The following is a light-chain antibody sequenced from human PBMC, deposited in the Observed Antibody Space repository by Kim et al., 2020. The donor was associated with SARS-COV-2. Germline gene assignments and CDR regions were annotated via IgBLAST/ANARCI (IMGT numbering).Light chain of an antibody. CDR2: DNN. Sequence: KVTISCSGGSSNIGNNYVSWYQQLPGTAPKLLIYDNNKRPSGIPDRFSGSKSGTSATLGITGLQTGDEADYYCGTWDSSLSAGVVFGGGTQLTVL. CDR3: GTWDSSLSAGVV. V-gene: IGLV1-51*01. J-gene: IGLJ2*01. CDR1: SSNIGNNY.